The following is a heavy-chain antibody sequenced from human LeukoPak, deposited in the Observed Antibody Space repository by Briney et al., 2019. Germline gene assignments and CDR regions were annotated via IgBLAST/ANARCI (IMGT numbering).Heavy chain of an antibody. J-gene: IGHJ4*02. CDR3: ARGPSGWGSLDS. CDR2: INSDGSST. D-gene: IGHD7-27*01. CDR1: GFTFSSYW. Sequence: PGGSQRLSCAASGFTFSSYWMHWVRQAPGKGLVWVSRINSDGSSTNYADSVKGRFTISRDNAKNTLYLQVKSLRAEDTAVYYCARGPSGWGSLDSWGQGTLVTVSS. V-gene: IGHV3-74*01.